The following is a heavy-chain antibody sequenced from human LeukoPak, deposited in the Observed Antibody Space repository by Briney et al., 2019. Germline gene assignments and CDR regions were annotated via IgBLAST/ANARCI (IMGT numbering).Heavy chain of an antibody. Sequence: GGSLRLSCVASGFTFRTYAMNWVRQAPGHGLEWMGWINPDSGGTNYAQKFQGRVTMTRDTSINTAYMELSRLRSDDTAVYYCARDKQLDWAHYYYYYMDVWGKGTTVTVSS. D-gene: IGHD1-1*01. CDR1: GFTFRTYA. CDR3: ARDKQLDWAHYYYYYMDV. CDR2: INPDSGGT. V-gene: IGHV1-2*02. J-gene: IGHJ6*03.